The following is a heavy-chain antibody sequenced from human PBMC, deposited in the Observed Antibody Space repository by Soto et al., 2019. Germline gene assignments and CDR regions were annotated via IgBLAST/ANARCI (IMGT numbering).Heavy chain of an antibody. Sequence: GSLRHSCAASGFTFSTYTMNWVRQAPGKGLEWVSGINAPGSPTYYAASVKGRFTVSRDNSKKMLFLQMNSLRDEDTAVYYCAKDRHPDGIWTFDSWGPRTLVTVSS. J-gene: IGHJ4*01. V-gene: IGHV3-23*01. CDR1: GFTFSTYT. CDR3: AKDRHPDGIWTFDS. CDR2: INAPGSPT. D-gene: IGHD3-9*01.